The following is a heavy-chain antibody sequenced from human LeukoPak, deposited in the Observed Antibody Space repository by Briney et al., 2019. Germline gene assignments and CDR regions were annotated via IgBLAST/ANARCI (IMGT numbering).Heavy chain of an antibody. J-gene: IGHJ4*02. CDR3: ASSEYDVLTGHFNSHFEY. CDR1: GASISRYY. V-gene: IGHV4-59*01. CDR2: LFYSGGT. D-gene: IGHD3-9*01. Sequence: RSETQSLTCTISGASISRYYWSWIRQSPGKGLDWIGNLFYSGGTNYNPSLKSRVTISLDTSKSQFSLNLSSVTAADTAVYFCASSEYDVLTGHFNSHFEYWGQGALVTVSS.